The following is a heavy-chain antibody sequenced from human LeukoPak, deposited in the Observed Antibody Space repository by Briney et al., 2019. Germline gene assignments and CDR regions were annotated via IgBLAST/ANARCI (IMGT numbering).Heavy chain of an antibody. D-gene: IGHD3-22*01. CDR2: ISAYNGNT. V-gene: IGHV1-18*01. CDR3: ARDPYDSSGYYYASGY. Sequence: ASVKVPCKASGYTLTSYGISWVRQAPGQGLEWMGWISAYNGNTNYAQKLQGRVTMTTDTSTSTAYMELRSLRSDDTAVYYCARDPYDSSGYYYASGYWGQGTLVTVSS. CDR1: GYTLTSYG. J-gene: IGHJ4*02.